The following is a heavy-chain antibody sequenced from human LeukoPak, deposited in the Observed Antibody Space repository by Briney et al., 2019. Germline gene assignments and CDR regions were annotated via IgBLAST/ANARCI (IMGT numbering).Heavy chain of an antibody. CDR1: GYTFTSYG. D-gene: IGHD3-9*01. CDR2: ISAYNGNT. Sequence: ASVKVSCKASGYTFTSYGISWVRQAPGQGLEWMGWISAYNGNTNYAQKLQGRVTMTTDTSTSTAYMELRSLRSDDTVVYYCARIKYYDILTGYNDYWGQGPLVTVSS. V-gene: IGHV1-18*01. J-gene: IGHJ4*02. CDR3: ARIKYYDILTGYNDY.